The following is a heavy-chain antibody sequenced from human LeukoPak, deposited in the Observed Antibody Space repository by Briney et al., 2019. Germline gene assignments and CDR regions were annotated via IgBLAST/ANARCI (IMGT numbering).Heavy chain of an antibody. D-gene: IGHD1-1*01. CDR2: ISAYNGNT. V-gene: IGHV1-18*01. CDR3: AREMFPKRRYYYYMDV. J-gene: IGHJ6*03. Sequence: GASVKVSCKASGYTFTSYGISWVRQAPGQGLEWMGWISAYNGNTNYAQKLQGRVTMTTDTSTSTAYMELRSLRSDDTAVHYCAREMFPKRRYYYYMDVWGKGTTVTVSS. CDR1: GYTFTSYG.